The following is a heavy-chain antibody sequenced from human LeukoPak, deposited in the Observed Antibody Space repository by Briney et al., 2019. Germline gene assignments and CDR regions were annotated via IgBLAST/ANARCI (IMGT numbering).Heavy chain of an antibody. D-gene: IGHD3-10*01. CDR3: GRSPDGVDN. J-gene: IGHJ4*02. V-gene: IGHV3-7*01. Sequence: GGSLRLSCAASGFIFNNYWMTWVRQTPGKGLEFVANIKEDGSEIFYLDSVKGRFTISRDNAKNSLYLQMNSLRVEDTAVYYYGRSPDGVDNWGQGTLVTVSS. CDR1: GFIFNNYW. CDR2: IKEDGSEI.